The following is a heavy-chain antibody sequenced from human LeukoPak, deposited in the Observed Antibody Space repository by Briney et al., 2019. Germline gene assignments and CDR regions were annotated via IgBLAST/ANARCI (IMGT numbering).Heavy chain of an antibody. D-gene: IGHD4-23*01. J-gene: IGHJ4*02. CDR1: GFTFSSYE. CDR2: ISSSGSTI. CDR3: ARFRHGGNGYFDY. V-gene: IGHV3-48*03. Sequence: PGGSLRLSCAASGFTFSSYEMNWVRQAPGKGLEWVSYISSSGSTIYYADSVKGRFTISRDNAKNSLYLQMNSLRAEDTAVYYCARFRHGGNGYFDYWGQGTLVTVSS.